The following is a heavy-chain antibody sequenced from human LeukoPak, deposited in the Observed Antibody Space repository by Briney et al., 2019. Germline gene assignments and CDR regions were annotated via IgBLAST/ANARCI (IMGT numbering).Heavy chain of an antibody. V-gene: IGHV4-39*07. CDR3: ARPVRGP. Sequence: TSETLSLTCTVFGDSISTSSYYWGWTRQPPGKGLEWIGSISYSGSTNYNPSLKSRVTMSVDTSTNQFSLKVSSVTAADTAMYYCARPVRGPWGQGTLVTVSS. J-gene: IGHJ5*02. CDR1: GDSISTSSYY. CDR2: ISYSGST.